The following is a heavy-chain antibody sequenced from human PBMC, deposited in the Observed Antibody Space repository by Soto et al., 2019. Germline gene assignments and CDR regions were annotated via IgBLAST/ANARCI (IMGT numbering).Heavy chain of an antibody. D-gene: IGHD6-19*01. CDR1: GFTFSSNA. CDR3: ARDRGSSGWGPFDY. CDR2: ISYDGSNK. V-gene: IGHV3-30-3*01. J-gene: IGHJ4*02. Sequence: PGGSLRLSCAASGFTFSSNAMHWVRQAPGKGLEWVAVISYDGSNKYYADSVQGRFTISRDNSKNTLYLQMNSLRPEDTAVYYCARDRGSSGWGPFDYWGQGTLVTAPQ.